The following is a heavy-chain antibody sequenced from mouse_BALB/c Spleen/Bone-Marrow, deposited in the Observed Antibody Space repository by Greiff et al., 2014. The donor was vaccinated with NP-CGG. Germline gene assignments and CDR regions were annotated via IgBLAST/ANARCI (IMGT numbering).Heavy chain of an antibody. CDR1: GYSFTGYT. D-gene: IGHD1-1*01. CDR3: ARSDYYGSSYKAWFTY. V-gene: IGHV1-18*01. J-gene: IGHJ3*01. Sequence: VQLQQPGPELVKPGTSMKISCKASGYSFTGYTMNWVKQSHGKNLEWIGLIYPYNGGTTYNQKFKGKATFTIDKASSTAYMELLSQTSEDSAVYYCARSDYYGSSYKAWFTYWGQGTLVTVSA. CDR2: IYPYNGGT.